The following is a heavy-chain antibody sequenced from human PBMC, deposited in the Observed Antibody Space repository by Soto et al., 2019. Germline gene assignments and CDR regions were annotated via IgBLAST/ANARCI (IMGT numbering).Heavy chain of an antibody. CDR1: GFTFSSYG. CDR2: ISYDGSNK. CDR3: ASPSGYYFGLGSHDEASDM. J-gene: IGHJ3*02. V-gene: IGHV3-30*03. D-gene: IGHD3-10*01. Sequence: QVQLVESGGGVVQPGRSLRLSCAASGFTFSSYGMHWVRQAPGKGLEWVAVISYDGSNKYYADSVKGRFTISRDNSKKTLYLQMNSLRAEDTAVYYCASPSGYYFGLGSHDEASDMWGQGTGVTVFS.